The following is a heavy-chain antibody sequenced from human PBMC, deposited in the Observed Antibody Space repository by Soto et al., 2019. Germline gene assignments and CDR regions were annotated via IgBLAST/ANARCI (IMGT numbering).Heavy chain of an antibody. CDR3: ARAPMGITIFGVPFDP. D-gene: IGHD3-3*01. CDR1: GGTFSSYA. J-gene: IGHJ5*02. CDR2: IIPIFGTA. Sequence: QVQLVQSGAEVKKPGSSVKVSCKASGGTFSSYAISWVRQAPGQGLEWMGGIIPIFGTANYAQKFQGRVTITADKSTITAYMELSSLRSEDTAVYYCARAPMGITIFGVPFDPWGQGTLVTVSS. V-gene: IGHV1-69*06.